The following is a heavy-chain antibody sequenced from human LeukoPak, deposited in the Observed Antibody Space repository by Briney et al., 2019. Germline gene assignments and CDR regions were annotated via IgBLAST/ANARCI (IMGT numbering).Heavy chain of an antibody. V-gene: IGHV1-2*02. D-gene: IGHD1-26*01. J-gene: IGHJ6*03. CDR2: INPNSGGT. CDR3: ASNGGSSRPQNYYYYYYMDV. Sequence: ASVTVSCKASGYTFTGYYMHWVRQAPGQGLEWMGWINPNSGGTNYAQKFQGRVTMTRDTSISTAYMELSRLRSDDTAVYYCASNGGSSRPQNYYYYYYMDVWGKGTTVTVSS. CDR1: GYTFTGYY.